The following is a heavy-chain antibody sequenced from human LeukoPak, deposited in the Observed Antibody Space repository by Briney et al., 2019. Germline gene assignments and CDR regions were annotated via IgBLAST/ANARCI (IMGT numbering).Heavy chain of an antibody. Sequence: KASETLSLTCTVSAGSISDYYWNWIRQPPGKGLEWIGRIYTSGSTNYNPSLKSRVTISIDTSKNQFSLKLNSVTAADTAVYYCARDPGYSYAFDYWGQGTLVTVSS. V-gene: IGHV4-4*07. CDR2: IYTSGST. D-gene: IGHD5-18*01. CDR3: ARDPGYSYAFDY. CDR1: AGSISDYY. J-gene: IGHJ4*02.